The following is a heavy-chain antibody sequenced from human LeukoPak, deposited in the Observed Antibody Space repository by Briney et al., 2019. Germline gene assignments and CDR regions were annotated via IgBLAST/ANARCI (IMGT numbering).Heavy chain of an antibody. Sequence: SETLSLTCTVSGGSISSYYWSWIRQPPGKGLEWIGYIYYSGSTNYNPSLKSRVTISVDTSKNQFSLKLSSVTAADTAVYYCVRKDGDWWGQGTLVTVSS. CDR3: VRKDGDW. D-gene: IGHD3-9*01. CDR1: GGSISSYY. V-gene: IGHV4-59*08. CDR2: IYYSGST. J-gene: IGHJ4*02.